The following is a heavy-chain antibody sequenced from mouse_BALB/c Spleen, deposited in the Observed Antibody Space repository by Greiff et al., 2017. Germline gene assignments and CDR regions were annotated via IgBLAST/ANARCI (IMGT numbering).Heavy chain of an antibody. J-gene: IGHJ4*01. V-gene: IGHV1-7*01. CDR3: ARGLRRAMDY. D-gene: IGHD2-2*01. Sequence: VQLQQSGAELAKPGASVKMSCKASGYTFTSYWMHWVKQRPGQGLEWIGYINPSTGYTEYNQKFKDKATLTADKSSSTAYMQLSSLTSEDSAVYYCARGLRRAMDYWGQGTSVTVSS. CDR2: INPSTGYT. CDR1: GYTFTSYW.